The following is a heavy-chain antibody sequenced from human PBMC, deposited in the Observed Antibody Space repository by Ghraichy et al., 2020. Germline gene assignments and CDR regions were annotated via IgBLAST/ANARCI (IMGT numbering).Heavy chain of an antibody. CDR2: SYYSGST. CDR1: GGSIRSVGYY. V-gene: IGHV4-31*03. CDR3: AIDRAVSATAEYYFDY. D-gene: IGHD6-13*01. Sequence: SETLSLTCTVSGGSIRSVGYYWSWIRQHPGKGLEWIGYSYYSGSTHYNPSLNSRVTISVDTSKNQFSLNLNLVTAADTAVYYCAIDRAVSATAEYYFDYWGQGILVTVSS. J-gene: IGHJ4*02.